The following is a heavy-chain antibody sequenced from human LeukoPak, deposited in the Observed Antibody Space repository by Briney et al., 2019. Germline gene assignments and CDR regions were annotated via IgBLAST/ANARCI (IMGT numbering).Heavy chain of an antibody. Sequence: SETLSLTCAVSGGSISSNYWSWIRQPAGKGLEWIGRFYTTGNTKYNPSLKSRVTMSVDTSKNQFSLELSSVTAADTAVYYCARDPPYCYMDVWGKGTTVTVSS. CDR1: GGSISSNY. J-gene: IGHJ6*03. CDR2: FYTTGNT. V-gene: IGHV4-4*07. CDR3: ARDPPYCYMDV.